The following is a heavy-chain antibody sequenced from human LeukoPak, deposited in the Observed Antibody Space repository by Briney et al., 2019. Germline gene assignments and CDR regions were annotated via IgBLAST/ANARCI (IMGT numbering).Heavy chain of an antibody. V-gene: IGHV3-48*02. J-gene: IGHJ4*02. D-gene: IGHD2-15*01. CDR1: GFTFSNYN. CDR2: ISSSSSTI. CDR3: AKGGSQGDCSFGTCYGDD. Sequence: PGGSLRPSCAASGFTFSNYNMNWDRQAPGKGLEWVSYISSSSSTIYYAASVEGRFTISRDDAKNTLYLQMTSLRDEDTAVYYCAKGGSQGDCSFGTCYGDDWIQGTLVTVSS.